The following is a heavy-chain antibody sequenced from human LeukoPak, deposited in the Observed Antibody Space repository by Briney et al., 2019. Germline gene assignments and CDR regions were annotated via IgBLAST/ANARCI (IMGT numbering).Heavy chain of an antibody. V-gene: IGHV4-38-2*02. D-gene: IGHD1-26*01. J-gene: IGHJ4*02. CDR1: GYSISSGYY. Sequence: PSETLSLTCTVSGYSISSGYYWGWIRQPPGKGLEWIGSIYHSGSTYYNPSLKSRVTISVDTSKNQFSLKLSSVTAADTAVYYCARTVGAAPFDYWGQGTLVTVSS. CDR3: ARTVGAAPFDY. CDR2: IYHSGST.